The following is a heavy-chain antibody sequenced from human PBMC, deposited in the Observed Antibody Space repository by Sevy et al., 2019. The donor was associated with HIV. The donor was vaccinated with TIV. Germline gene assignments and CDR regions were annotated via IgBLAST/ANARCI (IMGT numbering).Heavy chain of an antibody. CDR1: GGSITSLY. Sequence: SETLSLTCTVSGGSITSLYWNWIRQPPGKGLEWIANIYYNGHINYNPSLKSRVTLSLGTSKNQFSLRLSSVTAADTAMYYCAGENAWGRGYSWGQGTLVTVFS. V-gene: IGHV4-59*08. CDR3: AGENAWGRGYS. J-gene: IGHJ4*02. D-gene: IGHD1-26*01. CDR2: IYYNGHI.